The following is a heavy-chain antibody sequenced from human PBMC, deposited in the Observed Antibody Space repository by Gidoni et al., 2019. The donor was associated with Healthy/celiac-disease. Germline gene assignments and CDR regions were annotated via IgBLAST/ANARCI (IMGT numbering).Heavy chain of an antibody. CDR2: INPNSGGT. Sequence: QVQLVQSGAEVKKPGASVTVSCKAAGYTSTGYYMHWVRQAPGQGLAWMGWINPNSGGTNYAQKFQGRVTMTRDTSISTAYMELSRLRSDDTAVYYCARGYEWELLRLSFDYWGQGTLVTVSS. J-gene: IGHJ4*02. D-gene: IGHD1-26*01. V-gene: IGHV1-2*02. CDR3: ARGYEWELLRLSFDY. CDR1: GYTSTGYY.